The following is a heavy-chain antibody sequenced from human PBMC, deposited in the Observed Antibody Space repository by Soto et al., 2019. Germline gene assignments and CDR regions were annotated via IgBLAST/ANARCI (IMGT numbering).Heavy chain of an antibody. CDR1: GFTFRDNW. J-gene: IGHJ4*02. CDR2: IKTDGSEK. CDR3: ATSMGRGGNDY. Sequence: EVQLVESGGGLVQPGGSLRLSCAASGFTFRDNWMSWVRHVPGKGLECVANIKTDGSEKYYVEPVKGRFTISRDNAKNSLYLQMNSLRGEDTAVYYCATSMGRGGNDYWGQGTLVTVSS. V-gene: IGHV3-7*05. D-gene: IGHD3-10*01.